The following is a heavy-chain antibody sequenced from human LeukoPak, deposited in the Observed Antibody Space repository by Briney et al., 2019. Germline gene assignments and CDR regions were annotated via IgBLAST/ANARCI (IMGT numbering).Heavy chain of an antibody. D-gene: IGHD3-3*01. Sequence: SETLSLTCTVSGGSISSSSYYWGWIRQPPGKGLEWIGSIYTSGSTNYNPSLKSRVTISVDTSKNQFSLKLSSVTAADTAVYYCARADYDFWSGYSDAFDIWGQGTMVTVSS. CDR2: IYTSGST. J-gene: IGHJ3*02. CDR1: GGSISSSSYY. CDR3: ARADYDFWSGYSDAFDI. V-gene: IGHV4-39*07.